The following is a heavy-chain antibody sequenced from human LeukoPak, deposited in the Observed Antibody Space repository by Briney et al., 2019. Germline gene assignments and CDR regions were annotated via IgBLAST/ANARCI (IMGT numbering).Heavy chain of an antibody. CDR1: GYSVSSSSAA. J-gene: IGHJ4*02. V-gene: IGHV6-1*01. D-gene: IGHD6-19*01. CDR2: TYYRSKYYS. Sequence: QTLSLTCAISGYSVSSSSAAWIWLTQSPSRGLEGLGRTYYRSKYYSDYGPSGRGRITIGPDASKNQFSLQLTSVTPADTAFYYCARYDSAWYIDSGGEGTRDSVSS. CDR3: ARYDSAWYIDS.